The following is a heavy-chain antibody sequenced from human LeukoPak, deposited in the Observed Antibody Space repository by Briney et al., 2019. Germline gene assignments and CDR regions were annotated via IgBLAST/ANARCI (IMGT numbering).Heavy chain of an antibody. V-gene: IGHV4-34*01. Sequence: PSETLSLTCAVYGGSFSGYYWSWIRQPPGKGLEWIGEINHSGSTNYNPSLKSRVTISVDTSKNQFSLKLSSVTAADTAVYYCARGLLHPAAGTSWGQGTLVTVSS. CDR3: ARGLLHPAAGTS. J-gene: IGHJ5*02. CDR1: GGSFSGYY. D-gene: IGHD6-13*01. CDR2: INHSGST.